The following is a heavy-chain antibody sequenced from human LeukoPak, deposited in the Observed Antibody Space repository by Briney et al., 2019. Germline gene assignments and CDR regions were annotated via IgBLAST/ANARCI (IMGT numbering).Heavy chain of an antibody. J-gene: IGHJ4*02. D-gene: IGHD6-13*01. CDR1: GYTLTELS. CDR2: FDPEDGEV. V-gene: IGHV1-24*01. CDR3: ARGYSSPVPNFDY. Sequence: GASVKVSCKVSGYTLTELSIHWVRQAPGKGLECMGGFDPEDGEVIYAQKFQGRVTMTRDTSITTAYMELPSLTSDDTAVYYCARGYSSPVPNFDYWGQGTLVTVSS.